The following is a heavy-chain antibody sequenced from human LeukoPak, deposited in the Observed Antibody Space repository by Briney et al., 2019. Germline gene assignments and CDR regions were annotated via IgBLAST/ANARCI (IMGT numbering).Heavy chain of an antibody. CDR1: GFTFSNSG. D-gene: IGHD3-10*01. Sequence: GGSLRLSCAASGFTFSNSGMHWVRQAPGEGLEWVAVISYDGNNKYYADSVKGRFAIFRDNSKNTLYLQMNSLRAEDTAVYYCAKDSGSNTFDIWGQGTMVTVSS. J-gene: IGHJ3*02. V-gene: IGHV3-30*18. CDR3: AKDSGSNTFDI. CDR2: ISYDGNNK.